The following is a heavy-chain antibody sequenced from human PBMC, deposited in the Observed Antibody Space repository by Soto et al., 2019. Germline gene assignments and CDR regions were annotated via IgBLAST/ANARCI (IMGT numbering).Heavy chain of an antibody. CDR2: IYHSGST. CDR1: GGSISSGGYS. D-gene: IGHD3-22*01. V-gene: IGHV4-30-2*01. J-gene: IGHJ4*02. Sequence: PSCTLSLTCAVSGGSISSGGYSWSWIRQPPGKGLEWIGYIYHSGSTYYNPSLKSRVTISVDRSKNQFSLKLSSVTAADTAVYYCARDRTGSSGFDYWGQGTLVTVSS. CDR3: ARDRTGSSGFDY.